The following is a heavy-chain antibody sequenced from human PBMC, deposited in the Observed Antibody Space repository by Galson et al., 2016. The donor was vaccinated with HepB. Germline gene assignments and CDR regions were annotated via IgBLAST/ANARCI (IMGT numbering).Heavy chain of an antibody. D-gene: IGHD6-19*01. CDR2: INTKTGIP. Sequence: SVKVSCKASGYTFPRFAMNWVRQAPGQGLEFMGWINTKTGIPAYAQGFSGRFVFSLNTSVSTAYLQIRILKTEDTAVYYWARVGGIAVAGPDYWGQGPLVTVSS. CDR1: GYTFPRFA. CDR3: ARVGGIAVAGPDY. J-gene: IGHJ4*02. V-gene: IGHV7-4-1*01.